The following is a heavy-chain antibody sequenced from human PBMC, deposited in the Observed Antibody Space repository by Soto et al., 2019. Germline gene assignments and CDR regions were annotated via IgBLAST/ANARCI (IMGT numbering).Heavy chain of an antibody. CDR2: IYYSGST. V-gene: IGHV4-61*01. CDR3: ARPTYYYDSSGPPAY. Sequence: SETLSLTCTVSGGSVSSGSYYWSWIQQPPGKGLEWIGYIYYSGSTNYNPSLKSRVTISVDTSKNQFSLKLTSVTAEDTAVYYCARPTYYYDSSGPPAYWGQGTLVTVSS. J-gene: IGHJ4*02. CDR1: GGSVSSGSYY. D-gene: IGHD3-22*01.